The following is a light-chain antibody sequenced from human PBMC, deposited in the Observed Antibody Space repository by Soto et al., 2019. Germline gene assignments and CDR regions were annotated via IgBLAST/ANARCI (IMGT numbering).Light chain of an antibody. CDR2: EVS. V-gene: IGLV2-14*01. J-gene: IGLJ1*01. Sequence: QSALTQPASVSGSPGQSITISCTGTSSDVGDYKYVSWYQKHPGKAPKALIYEVSNRPSGVSNRFSGSKSGNTASLTISVPQAEDEADYYCSSYTPSNTLVFGPGTKLTVL. CDR3: SSYTPSNTLV. CDR1: SSDVGDYKY.